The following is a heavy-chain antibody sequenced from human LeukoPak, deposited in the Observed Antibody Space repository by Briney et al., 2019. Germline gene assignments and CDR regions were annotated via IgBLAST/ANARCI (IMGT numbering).Heavy chain of an antibody. V-gene: IGHV1-69*04. CDR1: GGTFSSYA. CDR3: ARDLCGGDCYSEDVFDI. J-gene: IGHJ3*02. CDR2: IIPILGIA. Sequence: SVKVSCKASGGTFSSYAISWVRQAPGQGLEWMGRIIPILGIANYAQKFQGRVTITADKSTSTAYMELSSLRSEDTAVYYCARDLCGGDCYSEDVFDIWGQGTMVTVSS. D-gene: IGHD2-21*02.